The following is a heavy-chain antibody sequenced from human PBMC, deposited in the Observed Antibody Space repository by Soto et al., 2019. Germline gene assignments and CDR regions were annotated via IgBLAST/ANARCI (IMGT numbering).Heavy chain of an antibody. Sequence: SLRLSCAASGFTFDDYAMHWVRQAPGKGLEWVSGISWNSGSISYADSVKGRFTISRDNAKNSLYLQMNSLRAEDTALYYCAKDMSAHYDFWSGYATGTGFDPWGQGTLVTVSS. J-gene: IGHJ5*02. CDR1: GFTFDDYA. CDR2: ISWNSGSI. CDR3: AKDMSAHYDFWSGYATGTGFDP. V-gene: IGHV3-9*01. D-gene: IGHD3-3*01.